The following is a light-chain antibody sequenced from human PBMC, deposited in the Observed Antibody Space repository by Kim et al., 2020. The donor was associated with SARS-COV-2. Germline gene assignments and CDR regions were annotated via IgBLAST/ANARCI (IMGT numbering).Light chain of an antibody. CDR3: SSYAGTNFFV. Sequence: QSALTQPPSASGSPGQSVTISCTGTSRDVGFYNYVSWYQHHPGKAPQLLIYEVSQRPSGVPDRFSGSKSGNTASLTVSGLQAEDEADYYCSSYAGTNFFVFGTGTKVTVL. CDR2: EVS. V-gene: IGLV2-8*01. J-gene: IGLJ1*01. CDR1: SRDVGFYNY.